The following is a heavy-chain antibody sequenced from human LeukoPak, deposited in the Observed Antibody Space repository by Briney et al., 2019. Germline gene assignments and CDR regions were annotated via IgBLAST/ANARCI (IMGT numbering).Heavy chain of an antibody. CDR3: ARTSGSYYGNFDY. D-gene: IGHD1-26*01. J-gene: IGHJ4*02. CDR2: ISGSGGST. CDR1: GFTFEASA. V-gene: IGHV3-23*01. Sequence: GGSLRLSCAASGFTFEASAMSWVRQAPGKGLEWVSAISGSGGSTYYADSVKGRFTISRDNSKNTLYLQMNSLRAEDTAVYYCARTSGSYYGNFDYWGQGTLVTVSS.